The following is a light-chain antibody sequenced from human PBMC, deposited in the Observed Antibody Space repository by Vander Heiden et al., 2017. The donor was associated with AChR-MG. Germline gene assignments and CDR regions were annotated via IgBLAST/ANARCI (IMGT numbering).Light chain of an antibody. V-gene: IGLV1-44*01. Sequence: QSVLTQPPSASGTPEQRVTISCSGSSSNLGRNNVNWYQQLPGTAPKLLIFNNHQRPSGVPDRFSGSKSGTSASLAISGLQSEDEAVYYCAAWDDSMNGHVVFGGGTKLTVL. J-gene: IGLJ2*01. CDR1: SSNLGRNN. CDR3: AAWDDSMNGHVV. CDR2: NNH.